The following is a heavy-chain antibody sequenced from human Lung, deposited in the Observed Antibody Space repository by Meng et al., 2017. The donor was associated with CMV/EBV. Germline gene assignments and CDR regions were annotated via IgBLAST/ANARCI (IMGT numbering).Heavy chain of an antibody. CDR2: INPNSGGT. J-gene: IGHJ6*02. V-gene: IGHV1-2*02. Sequence: SVXVSXXASGYTFTGYYIHWVRQAPGQGLEYMGWINPNSGGTHYAQKFQGRVTMTRDTSISTAYMELNRLRSDDTAVYYCARGGLIVVVPATIPRVGMDVWGQGXTVTVSS. CDR1: GYTFTGYY. D-gene: IGHD2-2*01. CDR3: ARGGLIVVVPATIPRVGMDV.